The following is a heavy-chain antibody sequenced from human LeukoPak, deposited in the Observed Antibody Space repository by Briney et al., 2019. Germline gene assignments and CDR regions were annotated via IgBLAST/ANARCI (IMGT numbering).Heavy chain of an antibody. V-gene: IGHV4-4*07. CDR2: IYTSGST. Sequence: SETLSLTCTVSGRSISSYYWSWIRQPAGKGLEWIGRIYTSGSTNYNPSLKSRGTMSVDTSKNQFSLKLSAVTAADTAVYYCAGDPDHWGQGALVSVSS. J-gene: IGHJ4*02. CDR1: GRSISSYY. CDR3: AGDPDH.